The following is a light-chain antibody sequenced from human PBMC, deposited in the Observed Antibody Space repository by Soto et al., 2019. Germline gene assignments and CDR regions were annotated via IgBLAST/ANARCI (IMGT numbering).Light chain of an antibody. CDR3: QQYGTAPRT. CDR1: QRVRRSY. Sequence: EIVLTQSPGTLSLSPGERATLSCRASQRVRRSYLAWYQHKFGQAPRLLLYGVSNMATGIPDRFSGSGSGTAFPFTTSRLESEDFAVYYCQQYGTAPRTFGQGTKLEI. CDR2: GVS. J-gene: IGKJ1*01. V-gene: IGKV3-20*01.